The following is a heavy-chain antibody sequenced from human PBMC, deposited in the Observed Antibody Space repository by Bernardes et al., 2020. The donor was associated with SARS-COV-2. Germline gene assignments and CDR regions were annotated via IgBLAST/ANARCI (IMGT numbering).Heavy chain of an antibody. D-gene: IGHD3-3*01. V-gene: IGHV4-59*08. J-gene: IGHJ6*02. Sequence: SETLSLTCTVSGGSISSYYWSWIRQPPGKGLEWIGYIYYSGSTNYNPSLKSRVTISVDTSKNQFSLKLSSVTAADTAVYYCARQDIGAIFGVVITPAGMDVWGQGTTVTGSS. CDR3: ARQDIGAIFGVVITPAGMDV. CDR1: GGSISSYY. CDR2: IYYSGST.